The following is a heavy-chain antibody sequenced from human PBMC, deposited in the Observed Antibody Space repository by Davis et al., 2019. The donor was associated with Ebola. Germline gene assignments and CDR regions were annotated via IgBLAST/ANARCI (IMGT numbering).Heavy chain of an antibody. Sequence: SVKVSCKASGGTFSSYAISWVRQAPGQGLEWMGRLIPILGIANYAQKFQGRVTITADKSTSTAYMELSSLRSEDTAVYYCASSYYYDSSGYSFDYWGQGTLVTVSS. D-gene: IGHD3-22*01. CDR3: ASSYYYDSSGYSFDY. J-gene: IGHJ4*02. V-gene: IGHV1-69*04. CDR1: GGTFSSYA. CDR2: LIPILGIA.